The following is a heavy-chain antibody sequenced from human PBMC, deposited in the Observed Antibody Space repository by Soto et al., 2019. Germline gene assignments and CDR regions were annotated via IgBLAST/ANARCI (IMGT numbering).Heavy chain of an antibody. CDR2: IWYDGSNK. V-gene: IGHV3-33*01. D-gene: IGHD6-6*01. CDR3: ARGGSSSSHYFDY. Sequence: LRLSCAASGFTFSSYGMHWVRQAPGKGLEWVAVIWYDGSNKYYADSVKGRFTISRDNSKNTLYLQMNSLRAEDTAVYYCARGGSSSSHYFDYWGQGTLVTVSS. J-gene: IGHJ4*02. CDR1: GFTFSSYG.